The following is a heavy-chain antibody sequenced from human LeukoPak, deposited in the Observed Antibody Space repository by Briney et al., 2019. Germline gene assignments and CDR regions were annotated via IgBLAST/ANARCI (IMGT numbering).Heavy chain of an antibody. CDR3: ARGPVARLFDY. CDR1: GFTFSSYA. D-gene: IGHD6-6*01. J-gene: IGHJ4*02. Sequence: GGSLRLSCAASGFTFSSYAMHWVRQAPGKGLEWVAVISYDGSNKYYAASVKGRFTISRDNSKNTLYLQMNSLRAEDTAVYYCARGPVARLFDYWGQGTLVTVSS. V-gene: IGHV3-30-3*01. CDR2: ISYDGSNK.